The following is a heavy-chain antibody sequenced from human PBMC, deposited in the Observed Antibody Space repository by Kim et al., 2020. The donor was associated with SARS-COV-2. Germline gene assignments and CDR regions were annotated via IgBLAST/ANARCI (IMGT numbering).Heavy chain of an antibody. V-gene: IGHV4-59*01. D-gene: IGHD1-20*01. CDR3: ARERAAVGMKYYIDS. CDR1: GGPISTYY. CDR2: IYHSGSA. Sequence: SETLSLTCTVSGGPISTYYWSWIRQPPGKGLEWIGYIYHSGSANYNPSLKSRVSISVDMSKNQLSLQLRSVTAADTAVYFCARERAAVGMKYYIDSWGQGTLVTVSS. J-gene: IGHJ4*02.